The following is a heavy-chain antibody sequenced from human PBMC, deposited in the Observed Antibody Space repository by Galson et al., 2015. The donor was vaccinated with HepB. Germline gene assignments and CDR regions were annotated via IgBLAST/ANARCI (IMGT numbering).Heavy chain of an antibody. CDR2: INTNTGNP. J-gene: IGHJ4*02. V-gene: IGHV7-4-1*02. D-gene: IGHD3-22*01. CDR1: GYTFNNYG. CDR3: ARAEGSGYYYVGY. Sequence: SVKVSCKASGYTFNNYGINWVRQAPGQGLEWMGRINTNTGNPTYAQGFTGRFVFSLDTSVSTAYLQTSSLKAEDTAFYFCARAEGSGYYYVGYWGQGTLVTVSS.